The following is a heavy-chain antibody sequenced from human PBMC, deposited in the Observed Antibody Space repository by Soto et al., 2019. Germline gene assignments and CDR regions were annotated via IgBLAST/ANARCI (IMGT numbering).Heavy chain of an antibody. CDR2: INPSADST. CDR3: ARGSRYDMDV. J-gene: IGHJ6*02. CDR1: GYTFTSNY. Sequence: QVQLVQSGPEVKKPGASVKVSCKASGYTFTSNYMHWVRQAPGQGLEWMGIINPSADSTRYAQKFQCRVSLTRDTSTITAYMDLSSRTSEDTDVYYCARGSRYDMDVWGQGTTVTVAS. V-gene: IGHV1-46*01.